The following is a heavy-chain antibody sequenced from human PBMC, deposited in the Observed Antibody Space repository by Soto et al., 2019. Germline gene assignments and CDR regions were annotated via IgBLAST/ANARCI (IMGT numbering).Heavy chain of an antibody. CDR2: IIPIFGTA. CDR3: ARARGYCISTSCYYYGMDV. CDR1: GGTFSSYA. Sequence: QVQLVQSGAEVKKPGSSVKVSCKASGGTFSSYAISWVRQAPGQGLEWMGGIIPIFGTANYAQKFQGRVTIPADEXXSXAXXELSSLRSEDTAVYYCARARGYCISTSCYYYGMDVWGQGTTVTVSS. D-gene: IGHD2-2*01. J-gene: IGHJ6*02. V-gene: IGHV1-69*12.